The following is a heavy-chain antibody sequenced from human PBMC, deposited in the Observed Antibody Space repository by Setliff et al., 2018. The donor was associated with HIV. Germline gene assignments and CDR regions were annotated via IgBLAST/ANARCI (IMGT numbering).Heavy chain of an antibody. CDR3: VRALSGGYCSGGNCFPFDF. J-gene: IGHJ4*02. CDR1: GFTFSGYA. V-gene: IGHV3-7*01. CDR2: IKQDGSEK. D-gene: IGHD2-15*01. Sequence: PGESLKISCAASGFTFSGYAMSWVRQAPGKGLEWVANIKQDGSEKNYVDFVKGRFTISRDNATSALYLQMSSLRAEDTAVYYCVRALSGGYCSGGNCFPFDFWGQGTLVTVSS.